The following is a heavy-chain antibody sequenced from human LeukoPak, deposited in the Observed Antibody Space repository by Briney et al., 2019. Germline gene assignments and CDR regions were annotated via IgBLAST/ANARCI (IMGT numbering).Heavy chain of an antibody. J-gene: IGHJ3*01. D-gene: IGHD5-24*01. CDR3: VRGFDGYYGFDL. CDR2: VNQDGSEK. Sequence: GGSLRLSCEASGFALNIYWMSWVRQAPGKGLEWVANVNQDGSEKYYVDSVKGRFTISRDNAKKSLYLQMNSLRVEDTAVYFCVRGFDGYYGFDLWGQGTVVTVSS. V-gene: IGHV3-7*05. CDR1: GFALNIYW.